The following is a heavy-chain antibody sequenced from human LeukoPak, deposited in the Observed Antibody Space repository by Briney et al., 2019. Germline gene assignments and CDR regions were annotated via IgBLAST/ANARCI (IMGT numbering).Heavy chain of an antibody. D-gene: IGHD3-10*01. CDR3: ARHFVVYYGSGSYDYYGMDV. J-gene: IGHJ6*02. CDR1: GGSISSYY. CDR2: IYYSGST. V-gene: IGHV4-59*08. Sequence: PSETLSLTCTVSGGSISSYYWSWIRQPPRKGLEWIGYIYYSGSTNYNPSLKSRVTISVDTSKNQFSLKLSSVTAADTAVYYCARHFVVYYGSGSYDYYGMDVWGQGTTVTVSS.